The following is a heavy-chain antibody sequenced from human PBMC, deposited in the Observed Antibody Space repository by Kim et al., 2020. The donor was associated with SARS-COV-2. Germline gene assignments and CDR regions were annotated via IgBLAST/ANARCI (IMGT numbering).Heavy chain of an antibody. CDR1: GFTVSSNY. CDR3: ARPNSTTNYYYYGMDV. V-gene: IGHV3-53*01. D-gene: IGHD2-2*01. CDR2: IYSGGST. Sequence: GGSLRLSCAASGFTVSSNYMSWVRQAPGKGLEWVSVIYSGGSTYYADSVKGRFTISRDNSKNTLYLQMNSLRAEDTAVYYCARPNSTTNYYYYGMDVWGQGTTVTVSS. J-gene: IGHJ6*02.